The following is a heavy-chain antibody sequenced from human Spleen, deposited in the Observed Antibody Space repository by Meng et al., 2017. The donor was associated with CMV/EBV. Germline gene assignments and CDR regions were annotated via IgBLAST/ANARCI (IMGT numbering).Heavy chain of an antibody. D-gene: IGHD3-22*01. CDR1: GFTFSNYG. Sequence: GESLKISCAASGFTFSNYGIHWVRQAPGKGLEWVANINPDGSKKNYVDSVKGRFTISRDNAKNSLYLQVNSLRGEDTAVYYCASDRGYLTFDYWGQGTLVTVSS. J-gene: IGHJ4*02. CDR3: ASDRGYLTFDY. CDR2: INPDGSKK. V-gene: IGHV3-7*01.